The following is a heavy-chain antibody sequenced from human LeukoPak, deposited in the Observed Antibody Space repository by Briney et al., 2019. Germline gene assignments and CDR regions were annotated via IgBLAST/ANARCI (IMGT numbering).Heavy chain of an antibody. CDR2: IYTSGSN. J-gene: IGHJ3*02. CDR1: GGSISSYY. Sequence: SETLSLTCTVSGGSISSYYWSWIRQPAGKGLEWIGRIYTSGSNNYNPSLKSRVTISVDTSKKQFSLKLSSVTAADTAVYYCAREGSSGYYYRAAFDIWGQGTMVTVSS. D-gene: IGHD3-22*01. V-gene: IGHV4-4*07. CDR3: AREGSSGYYYRAAFDI.